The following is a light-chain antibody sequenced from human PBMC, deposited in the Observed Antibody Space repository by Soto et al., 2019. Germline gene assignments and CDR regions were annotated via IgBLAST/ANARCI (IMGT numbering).Light chain of an antibody. CDR1: QSLLHSNAYNF. J-gene: IGKJ2*01. CDR3: MQALQTPYT. Sequence: EIVMTQSPLSLPVTPGEPASISCRSNQSLLHSNAYNFLDWYLQKPGQSPQLLIYLASNRPSGVPDRISGGGSGSDFTLKISRVEAEDVGVYYCMQALQTPYTFGQGTKLEIK. CDR2: LAS. V-gene: IGKV2-28*01.